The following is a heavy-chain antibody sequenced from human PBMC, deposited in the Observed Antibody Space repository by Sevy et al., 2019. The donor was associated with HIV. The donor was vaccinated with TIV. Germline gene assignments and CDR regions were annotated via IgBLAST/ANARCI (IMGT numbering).Heavy chain of an antibody. CDR3: ARDRVGITISAEWGGGMDV. Sequence: GGSLRLSCAASGFTLSSYGMHWVRQAPGKGLEWVAVIRYDGSNKYYADSVKGRFTISRDNSKNTLHLQMNSLRAEDTAVYYCARDRVGITISAEWGGGMDVWGQGTTVTVSS. D-gene: IGHD3-3*01. J-gene: IGHJ6*02. V-gene: IGHV3-33*01. CDR1: GFTLSSYG. CDR2: IRYDGSNK.